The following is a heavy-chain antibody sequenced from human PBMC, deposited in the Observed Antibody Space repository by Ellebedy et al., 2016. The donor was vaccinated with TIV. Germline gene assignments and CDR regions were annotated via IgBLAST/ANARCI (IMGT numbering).Heavy chain of an antibody. CDR2: MNPNSGNT. V-gene: IGHV1-8*01. Sequence: ASVKVSXXASGYTFTSYDINWVRQATGQGLEWMGWMNPNSGNTGYAQKFQGRVTITADESTSAAYMELSSLRSEDTAVYYCARDRRERCSSTSCYHGMDVWGQGTTVTVSS. CDR1: GYTFTSYD. J-gene: IGHJ6*02. CDR3: ARDRRERCSSTSCYHGMDV. D-gene: IGHD2-2*01.